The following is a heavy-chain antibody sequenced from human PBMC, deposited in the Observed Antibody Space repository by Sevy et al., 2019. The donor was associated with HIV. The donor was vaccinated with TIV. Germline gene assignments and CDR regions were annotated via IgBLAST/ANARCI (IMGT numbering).Heavy chain of an antibody. Sequence: GGSLRLSCAASGFTFSSYCMHWVRQAPGKGLEWVAVISYDGSNKYYADSVKGRFTISRDNSKNTLYLQMNSLRAEDTAVYYCAGAAYDFWSAPGSSWGQGTTVTVSS. J-gene: IGHJ6*02. CDR2: ISYDGSNK. CDR1: GFTFSSYC. CDR3: AGAAYDFWSAPGSS. D-gene: IGHD3-3*01. V-gene: IGHV3-30*03.